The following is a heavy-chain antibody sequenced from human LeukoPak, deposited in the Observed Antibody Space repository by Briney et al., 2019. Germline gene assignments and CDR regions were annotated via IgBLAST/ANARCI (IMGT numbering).Heavy chain of an antibody. CDR3: ARPYYGSADY. D-gene: IGHD3-10*01. CDR1: GFTFSTYW. V-gene: IGHV3-7*03. Sequence: GGSLRLSYVASGFTFSTYWMSWVRQAPGKGLEWVANINEDGRAKYYVDSVMGRFTISRDNAKNLLYLQMNSLRAEDTAVYYCARPYYGSADYWGQGTLVTVSS. J-gene: IGHJ4*02. CDR2: INEDGRAK.